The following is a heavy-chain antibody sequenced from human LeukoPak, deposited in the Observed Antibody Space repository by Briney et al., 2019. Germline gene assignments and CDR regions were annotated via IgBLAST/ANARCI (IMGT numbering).Heavy chain of an antibody. CDR2: MSYDGSNK. V-gene: IGHV3-30-3*01. D-gene: IGHD6-13*01. CDR3: AREGYSSSLNDY. Sequence: GRSLRPSCAASGFTFGSYAMHWVRQAPRRWLGWVAVMSYDGSNKYYADSVKGRFTISRDNSKNTLYLQMNSLRAEDTAVYYCAREGYSSSLNDYWGQGTLVTVSS. J-gene: IGHJ4*02. CDR1: GFTFGSYA.